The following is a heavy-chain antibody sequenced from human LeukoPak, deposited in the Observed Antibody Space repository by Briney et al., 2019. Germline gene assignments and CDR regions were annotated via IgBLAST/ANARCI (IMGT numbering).Heavy chain of an antibody. CDR2: IYYSGRT. Sequence: SETLSLTCTVSGGSVSSYYWSWIRQPPGKGLEWIGYIYYSGRTNYNPSLKSRGTISVDTSKNQFSLKLSSVTAADTAVYYCARGPYYYGSGSSNWFDPWGQGTLVTVSS. CDR3: ARGPYYYGSGSSNWFDP. V-gene: IGHV4-59*02. D-gene: IGHD3-10*01. J-gene: IGHJ5*02. CDR1: GGSVSSYY.